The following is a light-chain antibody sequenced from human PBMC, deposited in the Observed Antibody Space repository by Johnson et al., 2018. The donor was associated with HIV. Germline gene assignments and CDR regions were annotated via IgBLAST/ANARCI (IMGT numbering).Light chain of an antibody. CDR2: DNN. CDR3: GTWDTSLSAYV. J-gene: IGLJ1*01. Sequence: QPVLTQPPSVSAAAGQKVTISCSGSSSNIGNNYVAWYQKVPGTAPKLLIYDNNRRPPGVPARFSGYKSGTSATLGITGLQTGEEGDYYCGTWDTSLSAYVFGTGTKVTVL. CDR1: SSNIGNNY. V-gene: IGLV1-51*01.